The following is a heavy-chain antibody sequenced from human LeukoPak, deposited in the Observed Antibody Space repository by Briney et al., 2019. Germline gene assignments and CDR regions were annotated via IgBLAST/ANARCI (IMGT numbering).Heavy chain of an antibody. V-gene: IGHV3-21*04. Sequence: GGSLRLSCAASGFTFSSSIMNWVRQAPGKGLEWVSSISSSSSYIYYADSVKGRFTISRDNAKNSLYLQMNSLRAEDTAVYYCARSEAPTVRGVIMVYWVDPWGQGTLVTVSS. CDR1: GFTFSSSI. J-gene: IGHJ5*02. D-gene: IGHD3-10*01. CDR3: ARSEAPTVRGVIMVYWVDP. CDR2: ISSSSSYI.